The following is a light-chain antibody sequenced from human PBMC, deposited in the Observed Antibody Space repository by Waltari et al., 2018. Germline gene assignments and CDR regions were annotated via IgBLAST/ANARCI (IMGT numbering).Light chain of an antibody. Sequence: SYELSQPPSVSVSPGQTASITCSGATLGAKYAYWYQHKAGQSPVLVIYQDKKRPSGIAERCSGSNSGDTATLTISGTQARDEADYYCHVWDSSTVVFGGGTKLTVL. CDR3: HVWDSSTVV. V-gene: IGLV3-1*01. J-gene: IGLJ3*02. CDR1: TLGAKY. CDR2: QDK.